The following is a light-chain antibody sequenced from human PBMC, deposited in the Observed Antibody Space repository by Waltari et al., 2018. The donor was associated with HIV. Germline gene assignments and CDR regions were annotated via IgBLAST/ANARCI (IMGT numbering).Light chain of an antibody. CDR3: QLYGSSPPIT. Sequence: ENVLTQSPGTLSLSPGERVTLSCRASQGVSSSYLAWYQQKPGQAPRLLIFGASSRATGVPDRFSGSGSGTDFTLTISRLEPEDFAVYYCQLYGSSPPITFGQGTRLEIK. CDR2: GAS. CDR1: QGVSSSY. V-gene: IGKV3-20*01. J-gene: IGKJ5*01.